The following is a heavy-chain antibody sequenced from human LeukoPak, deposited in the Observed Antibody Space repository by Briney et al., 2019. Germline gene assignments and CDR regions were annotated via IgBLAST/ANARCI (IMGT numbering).Heavy chain of an antibody. CDR2: INRISNII. J-gene: IGHJ4*02. CDR1: GFTFSGYS. Sequence: GGSLRLSCAASGFTFSGYSMNWVRQAPGKGLEWVSYINRISNIIDYADSVKGRFTISTDNAKNSLYLQMNSVRAEDTAVYYCGYTNNFYHWGQGTLVVVSS. V-gene: IGHV3-48*01. D-gene: IGHD3-16*02. CDR3: GYTNNFYH.